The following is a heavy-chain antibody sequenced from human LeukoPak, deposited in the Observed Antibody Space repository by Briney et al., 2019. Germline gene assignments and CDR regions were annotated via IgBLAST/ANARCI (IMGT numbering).Heavy chain of an antibody. D-gene: IGHD2-8*02. J-gene: IGHJ4*02. V-gene: IGHV3-9*01. CDR2: IGWNSGSI. Sequence: GGSLRFSCAASGFTFNDYAMHWVRQAPGKGLEWVSGIGWNSGSIGYADSVKGRFTISRDNSKSTLSLQMNSLRAEDSAIYYCAKGTLEHCTGVICYPFDYWGQGSLVTVSS. CDR3: AKGTLEHCTGVICYPFDY. CDR1: GFTFNDYA.